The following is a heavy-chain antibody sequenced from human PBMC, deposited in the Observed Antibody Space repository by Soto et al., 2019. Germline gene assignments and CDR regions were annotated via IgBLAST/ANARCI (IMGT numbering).Heavy chain of an antibody. V-gene: IGHV3-23*01. CDR3: EGGMGSGSYYRRNYYYYGMDV. D-gene: IGHD3-10*01. Sequence: GGSLRLSCAASGFTFSSYAMSWVRQAPGKGLEWVSAISGSGGSTYYADSVKGRFTISRDNSKNTLYLQMNSLRAEDTAVYYCEGGMGSGSYYRRNYYYYGMDVWGQGTTVTVSS. J-gene: IGHJ6*02. CDR1: GFTFSSYA. CDR2: ISGSGGST.